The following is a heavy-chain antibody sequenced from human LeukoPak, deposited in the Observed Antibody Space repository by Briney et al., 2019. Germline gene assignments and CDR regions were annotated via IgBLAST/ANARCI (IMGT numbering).Heavy chain of an antibody. Sequence: ASVKVSCKASGGTFSSYAISWVRQAPGQGLEWMGGIIHIFGTANYAQKFQGRVTITADESTSTAYMELSSLRSEDTAVYYCARERGDSSGYYSPTPLRYWGQGTLVTVSS. D-gene: IGHD3-22*01. J-gene: IGHJ4*02. V-gene: IGHV1-69*13. CDR1: GGTFSSYA. CDR3: ARERGDSSGYYSPTPLRY. CDR2: IIHIFGTA.